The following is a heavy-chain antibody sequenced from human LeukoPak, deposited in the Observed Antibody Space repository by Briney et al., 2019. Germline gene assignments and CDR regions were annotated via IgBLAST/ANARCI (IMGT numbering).Heavy chain of an antibody. D-gene: IGHD2-2*01. CDR3: VRGLGYCSNTRCSPGCHMDA. J-gene: IGHJ6*03. V-gene: IGHV3-21*01. CDR1: GFTFSEFG. CDR2: ISSSGTHI. Sequence: GGSLRLSCAASGFTFSEFGMNWVRQAPGKGLELVSRISSSGTHINYADSVKGRFTVSRDNAKNSLYLQINSLRVEDTALYYCVRGLGYCSNTRCSPGCHMDAWGKGTTVTVSS.